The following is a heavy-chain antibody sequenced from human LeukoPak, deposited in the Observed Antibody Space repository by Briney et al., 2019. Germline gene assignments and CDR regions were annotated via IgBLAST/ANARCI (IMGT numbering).Heavy chain of an antibody. V-gene: IGHV3-11*06. J-gene: IGHJ4*02. CDR2: ISSSSTYT. Sequence: GGSLRLSCAASGFTFSDYYMSWIRQAPGKGLEWVSYISSSSTYTNYADPVKGRFTISRDNAKNSLYLQMNSLRAEDTAVYYCAIYRSYGDRDYWGQGTLVTVSS. D-gene: IGHD4-17*01. CDR3: AIYRSYGDRDY. CDR1: GFTFSDYY.